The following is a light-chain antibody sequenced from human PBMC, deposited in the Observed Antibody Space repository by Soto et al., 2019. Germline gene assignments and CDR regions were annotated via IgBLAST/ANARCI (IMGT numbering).Light chain of an antibody. CDR3: CSYAGSYYV. CDR2: DVS. Sequence: QSAPTQPRSVSVSPGRSVTISCTGTSSDVGGYNYVSWYQQHPGKAPKLMIYDVSKRPSGVPDRFSGSKSGNTASLTISGLQAEDEADYYCCSYAGSYYVFGTGTKLTAL. CDR1: SSDVGGYNY. V-gene: IGLV2-11*01. J-gene: IGLJ1*01.